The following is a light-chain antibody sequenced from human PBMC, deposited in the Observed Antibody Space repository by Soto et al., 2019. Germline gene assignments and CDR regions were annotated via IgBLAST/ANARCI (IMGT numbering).Light chain of an antibody. CDR1: SSDVGGNKY. V-gene: IGLV2-14*01. CDR3: ASSTSDSLNV. CDR2: KVT. Sequence: QSALTQPASVAGSPGQSITISCTGTSSDVGGNKYVSWYQQYPGKVPKLLINKVTNRPSGVSYRFSGSKSGNTASLTISALLAEDEADYFCASSTSDSLNVFGPGTKLTVL. J-gene: IGLJ1*01.